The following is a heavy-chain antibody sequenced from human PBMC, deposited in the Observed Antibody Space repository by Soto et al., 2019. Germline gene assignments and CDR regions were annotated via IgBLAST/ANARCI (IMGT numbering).Heavy chain of an antibody. D-gene: IGHD6-13*01. Sequence: ADAMSLPCTFSGGSISSYYCSWFRRPQGKGLEWIGYIYYSGSTNYNPSLKSRVTISVDTSKNQFSLKLSSVTAADTAVYYCAGGRGGYGVSARWWFDPWGRVTLDTFT. CDR3: AGGRGGYGVSARWWFDP. V-gene: IGHV4-59*08. CDR1: GGSISSYY. CDR2: IYYSGST. J-gene: IGHJ5*02.